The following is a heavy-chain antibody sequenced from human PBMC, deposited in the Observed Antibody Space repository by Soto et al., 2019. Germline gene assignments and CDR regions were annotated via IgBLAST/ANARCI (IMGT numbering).Heavy chain of an antibody. D-gene: IGHD2-2*01. CDR1: GLSLSTGKLG. CDR3: ALIKYCSRTVCYLASFGP. CDR2: IFSNDDK. V-gene: IGHV2-26*01. J-gene: IGHJ5*02. Sequence: QVTLKESGPVLVKPTETLTLTCTVSGLSLSTGKLGVSWIRQPPGKALEWRAHIFSNDDKSYSTSLRSRVTISRDTSRRQVVLTMANMDPLDSGTYYCALIKYCSRTVCYLASFGPLGQGTLVTVSS.